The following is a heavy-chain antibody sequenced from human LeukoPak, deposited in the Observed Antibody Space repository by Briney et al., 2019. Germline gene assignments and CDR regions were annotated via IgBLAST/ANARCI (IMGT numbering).Heavy chain of an antibody. Sequence: SGTLSLTCAVSGGSISSSNWWSWVRQPRGKGLEWIGEIYHSGSTNYNPSRKSRVTISVDKPKNQFSLKLSSVTAADTAVYYCARFEDGDSNPFDYWGQGTLVTVSS. D-gene: IGHD4-17*01. CDR2: IYHSGST. CDR3: ARFEDGDSNPFDY. J-gene: IGHJ4*02. V-gene: IGHV4-4*02. CDR1: GGSISSSNW.